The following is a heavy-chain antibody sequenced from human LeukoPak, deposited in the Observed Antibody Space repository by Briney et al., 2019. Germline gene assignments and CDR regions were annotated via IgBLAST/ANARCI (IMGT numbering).Heavy chain of an antibody. J-gene: IGHJ4*02. CDR1: GGSIRSYY. CDR3: ARAWATDYFDY. V-gene: IGHV4-59*07. CDR2: MYYSGTI. Sequence: SDTLSLTCTVSGGSIRSYYWSWLRQPPAKGLEWIGYMYYSGTINYNPSLKSRVTISVDTSKNQFSLKLSSVTAADTAMYYCARAWATDYFDYWGQGTLVTVSS.